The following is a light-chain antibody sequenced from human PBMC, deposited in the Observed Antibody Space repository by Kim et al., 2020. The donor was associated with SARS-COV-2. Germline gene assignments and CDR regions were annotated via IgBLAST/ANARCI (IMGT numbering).Light chain of an antibody. V-gene: IGKV3-20*01. Sequence: STGERATLSCRASQSLSSYYLAWYQQKPGQAPRLLVFGASSRATGIPDRFRCGGSGTDFTLTITRLEPEDFAVYYCQQFGSSPRTFGQGTRLEIK. CDR3: QQFGSSPRT. CDR2: GAS. J-gene: IGKJ5*01. CDR1: QSLSSYY.